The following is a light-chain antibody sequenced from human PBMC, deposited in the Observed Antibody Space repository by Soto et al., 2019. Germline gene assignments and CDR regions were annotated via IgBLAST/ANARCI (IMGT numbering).Light chain of an antibody. CDR3: QQYGRSPWT. CDR1: QSVSSSY. V-gene: IGKV3-20*01. CDR2: GAS. Sequence: EIVLTQSPGTLSLSPGERATLSCRASQSVSSSYLAWYQQKPGQAPRPLIYGASSRAIGIPDRFSGSGSGTDFTLVISRLEPEDFAVYYCQQYGRSPWTFGQGTKVEIK. J-gene: IGKJ1*01.